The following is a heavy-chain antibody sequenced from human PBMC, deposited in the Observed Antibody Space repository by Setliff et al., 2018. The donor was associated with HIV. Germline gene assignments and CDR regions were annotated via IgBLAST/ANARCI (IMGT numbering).Heavy chain of an antibody. Sequence: PSETLSLTCTVSSGSISTHYWSWIRQPPGKGLEWIGYIYYSGSTNYNPSLKSRVTISVDTSKNQFSLKLSSVTAADTAVYYCARHKSQPYYFDYWGQGTLVTVSS. CDR3: ARHKSQPYYFDY. J-gene: IGHJ4*02. CDR1: SGSISTHY. V-gene: IGHV4-59*08. CDR2: IYYSGST.